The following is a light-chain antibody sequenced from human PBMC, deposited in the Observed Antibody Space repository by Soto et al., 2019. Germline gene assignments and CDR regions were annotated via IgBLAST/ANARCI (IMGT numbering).Light chain of an antibody. CDR2: YDS. Sequence: SYELTQPPSVSVAPGKTARITCGGNNIGSKSVHWYQQKPGQAPVLVIYYDSDRASGIPERFSGSNSGNTATLTISRVEAGDEADYYCQVWDSSSGVFGTGTKLTVL. V-gene: IGLV3-21*04. CDR1: NIGSKS. J-gene: IGLJ1*01. CDR3: QVWDSSSGV.